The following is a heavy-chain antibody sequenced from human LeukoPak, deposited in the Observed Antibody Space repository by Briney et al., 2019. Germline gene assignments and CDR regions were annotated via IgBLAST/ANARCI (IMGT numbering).Heavy chain of an antibody. CDR2: INLNAVTT. V-gene: IGHV1-46*01. J-gene: IGHJ4*02. D-gene: IGHD6-25*01. Sequence: ASVKVSCKAAGYAFTNYYIHWMRQAPGQGLEWVGIINLNAVTTRYAQKFQGRITVTRDTSTSTVYMELSSLRSEDTAVYFCAREGAAEAKNFDYWGQGTLVIVSS. CDR1: GYAFTNYY. CDR3: AREGAAEAKNFDY.